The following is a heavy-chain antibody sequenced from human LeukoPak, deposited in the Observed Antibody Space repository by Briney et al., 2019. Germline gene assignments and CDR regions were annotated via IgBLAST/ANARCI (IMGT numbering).Heavy chain of an antibody. D-gene: IGHD3-3*01. CDR2: MNPNSGNT. CDR3: ARGHSVTYYDFWSGYYSGAYYYYMDV. Sequence: GASVKVSCKASGYTFISYDINWVRQATGQGLEWMGWMNPNSGNTGYAQKFQGRVTMTRNTSISTAYMELSSLRSEDTAVYYCARGHSVTYYDFWSGYYSGAYYYYMDVWGKGTTVTVSS. V-gene: IGHV1-8*01. CDR1: GYTFISYD. J-gene: IGHJ6*03.